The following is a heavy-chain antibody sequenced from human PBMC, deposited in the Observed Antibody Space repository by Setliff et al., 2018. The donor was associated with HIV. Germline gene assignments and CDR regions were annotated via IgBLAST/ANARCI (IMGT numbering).Heavy chain of an antibody. CDR2: INYSGNI. CDR3: ARRCHDGALYHYFDY. CDR1: GDSTTRSSSY. J-gene: IGHJ4*02. D-gene: IGHD2-8*01. V-gene: IGHV4-39*01. Sequence: KPSETLSLTCTVSGDSTTRSSSYWGWIRQPPGKGLEWIGTINYSGNIVYNPSLKSRVTLSVDRSKNQFSLKVSSVTAADTAVYYCARRCHDGALYHYFDYWGQGMLVTVSS.